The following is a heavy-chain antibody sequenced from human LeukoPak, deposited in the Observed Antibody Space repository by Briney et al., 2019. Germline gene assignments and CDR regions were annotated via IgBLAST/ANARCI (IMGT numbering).Heavy chain of an antibody. CDR3: ATDSGSYYAEYFQH. CDR1: GYTLTELS. Sequence: ASVKVSCKVSGYTLTELSMHWVRQAPGKGLEWMGGFDPEDGETIYAQKFQGRVTMTEDTSTDTAYMELSSLRSEDTAVYYCATDSGSYYAEYFQHWGQGTLVTVSS. V-gene: IGHV1-24*01. CDR2: FDPEDGET. D-gene: IGHD1-26*01. J-gene: IGHJ1*01.